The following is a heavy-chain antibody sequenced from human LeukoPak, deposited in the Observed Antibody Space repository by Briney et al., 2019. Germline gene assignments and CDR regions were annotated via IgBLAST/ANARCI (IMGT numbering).Heavy chain of an antibody. CDR2: INHSGST. D-gene: IGHD2-15*01. Sequence: PSETLSLTCAVYGGSFSGYYWSWIRQPPGKGLEWIGEINHSGSTNYNPSLKSRVTISVDTSKNQFSLKLSSVTAADTAVYYCAREDRGYDAFDIWGQGTMVTVSS. CDR3: AREDRGYDAFDI. V-gene: IGHV4-34*01. CDR1: GGSFSGYY. J-gene: IGHJ3*02.